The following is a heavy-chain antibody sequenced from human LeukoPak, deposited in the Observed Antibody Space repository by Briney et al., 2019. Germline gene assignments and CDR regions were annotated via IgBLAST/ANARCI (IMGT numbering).Heavy chain of an antibody. J-gene: IGHJ4*02. Sequence: GGSLRLSCAASGFTFSVYSMNWVRQAPGKGLEWVSHISSSSSTIYYVDSVRGRFTISRDNAKNSLYLQMNSLRAEDTAVYYCARPTDSSSSAADFWGQGTLVPVSS. CDR1: GFTFSVYS. V-gene: IGHV3-48*04. CDR3: ARPTDSSSSAADF. CDR2: ISSSSSTI. D-gene: IGHD6-6*01.